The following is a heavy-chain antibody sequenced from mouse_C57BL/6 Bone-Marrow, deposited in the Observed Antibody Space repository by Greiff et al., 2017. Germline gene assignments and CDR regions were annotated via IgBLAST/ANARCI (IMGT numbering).Heavy chain of an antibody. Sequence: VQLQQSGAELVKPGASVKMSCKASGYTFTSYWMHWVNQRPGQGLEWIGYINPSTGDTEYNQKFKDKDTLTADKSSSTAYMQLSSLTSEDSAVYYCARDYYYWYFDVWGAGTTVTVSS. CDR2: INPSTGDT. D-gene: IGHD1-1*01. J-gene: IGHJ1*01. CDR3: ARDYYYWYFDV. CDR1: GYTFTSYW. V-gene: IGHV1-7*01.